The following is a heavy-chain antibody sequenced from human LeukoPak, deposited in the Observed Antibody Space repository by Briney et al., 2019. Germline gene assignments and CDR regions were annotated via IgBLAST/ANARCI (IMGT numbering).Heavy chain of an antibody. D-gene: IGHD4-11*01. CDR3: ATLNDYSNLGGFDY. CDR2: IIPIFGTA. J-gene: IGHJ4*02. V-gene: IGHV1-69*06. CDR1: GGTFSSYA. Sequence: ASVKVSCKASGGTFSSYAISWVRQAPGQGLEWMGGIIPIFGTANYAQKFQGRVTITADKSTSTAYMELSSLRSEDTAVYYCATLNDYSNLGGFDYWGQGTLVTVSS.